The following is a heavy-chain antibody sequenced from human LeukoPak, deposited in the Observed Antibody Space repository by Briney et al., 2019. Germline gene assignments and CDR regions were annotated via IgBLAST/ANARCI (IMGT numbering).Heavy chain of an antibody. CDR3: ARQKDAYYFDY. Sequence: GASVTVSFKASGYTFTGYYMHWVRQAPGQGLEWMGWINPNSGGTDYAQKFQGRVTMTRDTSISTAYMELSRLRSDDTAVYYCARQKDAYYFDYWGQGTLVTVSS. CDR1: GYTFTGYY. J-gene: IGHJ4*02. CDR2: INPNSGGT. V-gene: IGHV1-2*02.